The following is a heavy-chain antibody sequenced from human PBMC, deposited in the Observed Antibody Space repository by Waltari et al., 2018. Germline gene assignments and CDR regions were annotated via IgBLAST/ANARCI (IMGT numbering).Heavy chain of an antibody. CDR3: ATAGLSTLGYYYDSSGYYG. Sequence: EVQLVESGGGLVQPGGSLRLSCAASGFTFSSYSMNWVRQAPGKGLEWVSYISSSSSTIYYADSVKGRFTISRDNAKNSLYLQMNSLRAEDTAVYYCATAGLSTLGYYYDSSGYYGWGQGTLVTVSS. D-gene: IGHD3-22*01. CDR2: ISSSSSTI. V-gene: IGHV3-48*01. J-gene: IGHJ4*02. CDR1: GFTFSSYS.